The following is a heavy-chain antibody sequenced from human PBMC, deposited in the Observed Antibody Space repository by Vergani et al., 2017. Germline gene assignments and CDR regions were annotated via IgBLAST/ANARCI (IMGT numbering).Heavy chain of an antibody. CDR1: GYTLTELS. D-gene: IGHD4-23*01. Sequence: QVQLVQSGAEVKKPGASVKVSCKVSGYTLTELSMHWVRQAPGKGLEWMGGFDPEDGETIYAQKFQGRVTMTEETSTDTAYMELSSLMSEDPAVYYCATGSFMTGDYGGNSARGYYYGMDVWGQGTTVTVSS. J-gene: IGHJ6*02. CDR2: FDPEDGET. V-gene: IGHV1-24*01. CDR3: ATGSFMTGDYGGNSARGYYYGMDV.